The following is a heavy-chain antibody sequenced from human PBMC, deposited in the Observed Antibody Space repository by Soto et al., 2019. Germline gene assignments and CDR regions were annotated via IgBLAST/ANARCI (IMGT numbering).Heavy chain of an antibody. J-gene: IGHJ4*02. CDR1: GFTFSSYG. V-gene: IGHV3-33*01. Sequence: GGSLRLSCAASGFTFSSYGMHWVRQAPGKGLEWVAVIWYDGSNKYYADSVKGRFTISRDNSKNTLYLQMNSLRAEDTAVYYCARELGYSYGFDYWGQGTLVTVSS. D-gene: IGHD5-18*01. CDR3: ARELGYSYGFDY. CDR2: IWYDGSNK.